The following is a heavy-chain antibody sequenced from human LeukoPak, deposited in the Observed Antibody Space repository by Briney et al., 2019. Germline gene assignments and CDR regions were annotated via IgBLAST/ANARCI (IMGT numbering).Heavy chain of an antibody. J-gene: IGHJ5*02. CDR2: ISGSGGST. V-gene: IGHV3-23*01. D-gene: IGHD3-16*01. CDR3: AKDLIALLTGNWFDP. CDR1: GFTFSSYA. Sequence: GGSLRLSCAASGFTFSSYAMSWARQAPGKGLEWVSAISGSGGSTYYADSVKGRFTISRDNSKNTLYLQMNSLRAEDTAVYYCAKDLIALLTGNWFDPWGQGTLVTVSS.